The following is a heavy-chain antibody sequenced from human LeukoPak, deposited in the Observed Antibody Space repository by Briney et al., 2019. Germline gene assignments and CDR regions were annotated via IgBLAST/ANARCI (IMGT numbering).Heavy chain of an antibody. D-gene: IGHD4-17*01. CDR2: ISGSGGST. V-gene: IGHV3-23*01. CDR1: GFTFSSYA. Sequence: GGSLRLSCAASGFTFSSYAMSWVRQAPGKGLEWVSAISGSGGSTYYADSVKGRSTISRDNSKNTLYLQMNSLRAEDTAVYYCAKGRKLNTYGDFDYWGQGTLVTVSS. CDR3: AKGRKLNTYGDFDY. J-gene: IGHJ4*02.